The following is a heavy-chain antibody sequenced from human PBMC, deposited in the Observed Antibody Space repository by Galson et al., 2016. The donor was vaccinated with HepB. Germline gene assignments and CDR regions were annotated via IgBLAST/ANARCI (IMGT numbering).Heavy chain of an antibody. Sequence: PALVTPTQTLTLTCPFSGFSLSTTGVGVGWIRQPPGKALEWLALIYWDDDTRYSPSLKSRLTITKHTPKNQVVLTMTTVDPVDTATDYCAHLAAAGGIYFDYWGQGTLVTVSS. CDR2: IYWDDDT. D-gene: IGHD6-13*01. CDR1: GFSLSTTGVG. J-gene: IGHJ4*02. V-gene: IGHV2-5*02. CDR3: AHLAAAGGIYFDY.